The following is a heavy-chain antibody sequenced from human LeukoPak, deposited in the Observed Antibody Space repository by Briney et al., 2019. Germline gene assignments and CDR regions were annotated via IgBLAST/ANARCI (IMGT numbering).Heavy chain of an antibody. V-gene: IGHV1-2*02. CDR3: AREGSLPPNFDY. D-gene: IGHD3-10*01. CDR1: GYTFTGYY. Sequence: ASVRVSCKASGYTFTGYYMHWVRQAPGQGLEWMGWINPNNGGTNYAQKFQGRVTMTRDTSISTAYMELSRLRSDDTAVYCCAREGSLPPNFDYWGQGTLVSVSS. CDR2: INPNNGGT. J-gene: IGHJ4*02.